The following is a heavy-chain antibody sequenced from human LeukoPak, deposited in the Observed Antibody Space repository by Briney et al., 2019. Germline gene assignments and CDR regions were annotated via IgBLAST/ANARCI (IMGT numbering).Heavy chain of an antibody. D-gene: IGHD6-13*01. Sequence: GGSLRLSCAASGFTFSSYGMHWVRQAPGKGLEWVAFIRYDGSNKYYADSVKGRFTIPRDNSKNTLYLQMNSLRAEDTAVYYCAKRRGKAAAGSVGAFDIWGQGTMVTVSS. J-gene: IGHJ3*02. CDR3: AKRRGKAAAGSVGAFDI. CDR2: IRYDGSNK. CDR1: GFTFSSYG. V-gene: IGHV3-30*02.